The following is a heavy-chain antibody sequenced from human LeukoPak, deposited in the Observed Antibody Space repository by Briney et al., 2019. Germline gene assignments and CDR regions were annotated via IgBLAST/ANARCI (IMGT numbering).Heavy chain of an antibody. J-gene: IGHJ6*02. CDR3: ARDSFRCSYGDHYYYYGMDV. V-gene: IGHV4-59*01. CDR2: IYYSGST. CDR1: GGSISSYY. Sequence: SETLSLTCTVSGGSISSYYWSWIRQPPGKGLEWIGYIYYSGSTNYNPSLKSRVTISVDTSKNQFSLKLSSVTAADTAVYYCARDSFRCSYGDHYYYYGMDVWGQGTTVTVSS. D-gene: IGHD5-18*01.